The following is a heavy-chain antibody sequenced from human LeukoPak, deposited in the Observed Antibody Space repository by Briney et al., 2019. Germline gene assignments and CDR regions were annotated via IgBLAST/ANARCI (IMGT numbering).Heavy chain of an antibody. J-gene: IGHJ4*02. CDR3: ARDVDTAMALPGY. V-gene: IGHV3-20*04. Sequence: GGSLRLSCAASGFTFDDYGMSWVRQAPGKGLEWVCGINWNGGSTGYADSVKGRFTISRDNDKNSLYVQMNSLRAKDTALYYCARDVDTAMALPGYWGQGTLVTVSS. CDR2: INWNGGST. D-gene: IGHD5-18*01. CDR1: GFTFDDYG.